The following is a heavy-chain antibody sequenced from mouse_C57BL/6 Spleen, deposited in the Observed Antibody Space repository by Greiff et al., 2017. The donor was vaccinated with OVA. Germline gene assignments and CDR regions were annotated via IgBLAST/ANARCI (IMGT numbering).Heavy chain of an antibody. J-gene: IGHJ2*01. CDR2: FDPENGDT. Sequence: EVQLQESGAELVRPGASVKLSCTASGFNIKDDYMHWVKQRPEQGLEWIGWFDPENGDTEYASKFQGKATITAESSSNTAYLQLSSLTSEDTAVYYCTTCYYGSSYCDYWGQGTTLTESS. V-gene: IGHV14-4*01. CDR1: GFNIKDDY. D-gene: IGHD1-1*01. CDR3: TTCYYGSSYCDY.